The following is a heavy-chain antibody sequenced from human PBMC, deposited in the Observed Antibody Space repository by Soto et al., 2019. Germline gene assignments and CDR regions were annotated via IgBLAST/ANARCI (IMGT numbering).Heavy chain of an antibody. D-gene: IGHD2-15*01. CDR3: AKDRECSGGRCYSDWLDP. J-gene: IGHJ5*02. CDR2: ISYDGSNK. CDR1: GFTFSRYG. Sequence: QVQLVESGGGVVQPGRSLRLSCEASGFTFSRYGMHWVRQAPGKGLEWVAVISYDGSNKYYIDSVKGRFTISRDNSKNSLYLQMNSLRAEDTALYYCAKDRECSGGRCYSDWLDPWGQGTLVTVSS. V-gene: IGHV3-30*18.